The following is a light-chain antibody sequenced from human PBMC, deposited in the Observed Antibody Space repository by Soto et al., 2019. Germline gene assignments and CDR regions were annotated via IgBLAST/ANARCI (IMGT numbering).Light chain of an antibody. J-gene: IGKJ1*01. CDR2: KAS. CDR1: HSIANS. CDR3: QQYNGT. Sequence: VQVTQSSSSLSASVGDRVIITCQASHSIANSLNWYQQKPGKAPKLLIYKASSLQSGVPSRFSGSGSGTEFTFTISSLQPDDFATYYCQQYNGTFGQGTKVDIK. V-gene: IGKV1-5*03.